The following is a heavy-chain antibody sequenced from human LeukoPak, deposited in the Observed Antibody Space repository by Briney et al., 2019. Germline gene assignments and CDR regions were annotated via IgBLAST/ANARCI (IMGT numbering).Heavy chain of an antibody. CDR2: IYYSGST. CDR3: ARHTVHYYDSSGYSN. Sequence: PSETLSLTSTVSGGSISSSSYYWGWIRQPPGKGLEWIGSIYYSGSTYYNPSLKSRVAISVDTSKNQFSLKLSSVTAADTAVYYCARHTVHYYDSSGYSNWGQGTLVTVSS. D-gene: IGHD3-22*01. J-gene: IGHJ4*02. CDR1: GGSISSSSYY. V-gene: IGHV4-39*01.